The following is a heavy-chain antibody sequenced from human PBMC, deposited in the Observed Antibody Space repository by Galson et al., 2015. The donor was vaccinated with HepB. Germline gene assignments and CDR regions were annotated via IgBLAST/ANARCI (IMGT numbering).Heavy chain of an antibody. CDR2: IYSSGST. D-gene: IGHD3-10*01. Sequence: SETLSLTCTVSGGSISNYYWSWIRQPPGKGLESIGYIYSSGSTNYNPSLKSRVTISVDTSKNQFSLKLSSVTAADTAVYYCARHQLLWFGEADYWGQGTLVTVSS. J-gene: IGHJ4*02. CDR3: ARHQLLWFGEADY. V-gene: IGHV4-59*08. CDR1: GGSISNYY.